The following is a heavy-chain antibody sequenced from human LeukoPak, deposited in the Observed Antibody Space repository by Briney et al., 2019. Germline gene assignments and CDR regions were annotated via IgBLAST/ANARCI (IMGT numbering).Heavy chain of an antibody. CDR2: INPNSGGT. V-gene: IGHV1-2*02. Sequence: ASAKVSCKASGYTFTDFFVHWVRQAPGQGLEWMGWINPNSGGTNSAMRFQGRVTMTGDTSISTAYMELSRLRSDDTAMYYCARDRPVGSRDSSGYADYWGQGTLVTVSS. CDR1: GYTFTDFF. CDR3: ARDRPVGSRDSSGYADY. J-gene: IGHJ4*02. D-gene: IGHD3-22*01.